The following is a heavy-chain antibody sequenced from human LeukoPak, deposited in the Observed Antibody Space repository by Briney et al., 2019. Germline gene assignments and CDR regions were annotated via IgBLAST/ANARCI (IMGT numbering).Heavy chain of an antibody. V-gene: IGHV3-23*01. J-gene: IGHJ4*02. CDR1: GFTFSSYW. CDR2: ISGSGGST. D-gene: IGHD4-23*01. Sequence: GGSLRLSCAASGFTFSSYWMSWVRQAPGKGLEWVSAISGSGGSTYYADSVKGRFTISRDNSKNTLYLQMNSLRAEDTAVYYCASPPRTMVVINFFDYWGQGTLVTVSS. CDR3: ASPPRTMVVINFFDY.